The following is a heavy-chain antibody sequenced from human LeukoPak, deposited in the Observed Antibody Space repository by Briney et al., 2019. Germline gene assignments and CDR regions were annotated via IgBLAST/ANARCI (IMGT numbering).Heavy chain of an antibody. Sequence: GRSLRLSCAASGFTFSSYAMHWVRQAPGKGLEWVAVILYDGSNKYYADSVKGRFTISRDNSKNTLYLQMNSLRAEDTAVYYCARDPRYYDSSGGGYFRHWGQGTLVTVSS. D-gene: IGHD3-22*01. CDR2: ILYDGSNK. J-gene: IGHJ1*01. CDR3: ARDPRYYDSSGGGYFRH. V-gene: IGHV3-30-3*01. CDR1: GFTFSSYA.